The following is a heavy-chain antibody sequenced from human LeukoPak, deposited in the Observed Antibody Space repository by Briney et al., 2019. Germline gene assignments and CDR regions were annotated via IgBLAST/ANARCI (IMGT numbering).Heavy chain of an antibody. CDR1: GYTFTGYY. J-gene: IGHJ4*02. V-gene: IGHV1-2*02. Sequence: ASVKVSCKASGYTFTGYYMHCVRQAPGQGHEWMGWINPNSGGTNYAQKFQGRVTMTRDTSISTAYMELSRLRSDDTAVYYCAREPADSSGYYYVSDYFDYWGQGTLVTVSS. CDR3: AREPADSSGYYYVSDYFDY. CDR2: INPNSGGT. D-gene: IGHD3-22*01.